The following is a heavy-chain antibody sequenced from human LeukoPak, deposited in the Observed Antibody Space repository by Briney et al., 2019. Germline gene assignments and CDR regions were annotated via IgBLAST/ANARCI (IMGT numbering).Heavy chain of an antibody. D-gene: IGHD5-18*01. CDR2: FDPEDGET. CDR3: ARGTWIQLSSLGY. Sequence: ASVKVSCKVSGYTLTELSMHWVRQAPGKGLEWMGGFDPEDGETIYAQKFQGRVTMTRDTSISTAYMELSRLRSDDTAVYYCARGTWIQLSSLGYWGQGTLVTVSS. CDR1: GYTLTELS. V-gene: IGHV1-24*01. J-gene: IGHJ4*02.